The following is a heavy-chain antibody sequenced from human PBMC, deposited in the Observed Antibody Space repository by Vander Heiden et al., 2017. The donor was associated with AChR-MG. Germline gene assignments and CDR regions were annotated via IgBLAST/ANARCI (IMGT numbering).Heavy chain of an antibody. Sequence: EVQLVESGGGLVQHGRSLRLPCAASGFTFDDYAMHWVRQAPGKGLEWVSGISWNSGSIGYADSVKGRFTISRDNAKNSLYLQMNSLRAEDTALYYCAKELLDDYGDRYFDYWGQGTLVTVSS. V-gene: IGHV3-9*01. J-gene: IGHJ4*02. CDR2: ISWNSGSI. CDR1: GFTFDDYA. CDR3: AKELLDDYGDRYFDY. D-gene: IGHD4-17*01.